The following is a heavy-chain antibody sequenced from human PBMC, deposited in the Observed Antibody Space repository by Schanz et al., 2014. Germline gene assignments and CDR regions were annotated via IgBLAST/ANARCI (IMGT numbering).Heavy chain of an antibody. CDR1: GFTLNNAW. J-gene: IGHJ4*02. CDR3: TADLWFGAVWGVW. CDR2: IKSKTDGGTR. Sequence: EVQLVESGGGLVKPGGSLRLSCATSGFTLNNAWMNWVRQAPGKGLQWVARIKSKTDGGTRDYAAPVKGRFTISTDDSKNTGYLQRTSLQTEDTPVYYCTADLWFGAVWGVWWGQGTLVTVSS. V-gene: IGHV3-15*01. D-gene: IGHD3-10*01.